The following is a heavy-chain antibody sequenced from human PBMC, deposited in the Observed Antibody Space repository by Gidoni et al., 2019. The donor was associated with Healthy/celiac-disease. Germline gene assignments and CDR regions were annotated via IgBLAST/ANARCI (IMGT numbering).Heavy chain of an antibody. Sequence: EVQLLESGGGLVQPGGSLRLSCAASGFTFSSGAMSWVRQAPGKGLEWVSAISGSGGSTYYADSVKGRFTISRDNSKNTLYLQMNSLRAEDTAVYYCAACLTIFGVVPPYFDYWGQGTLVTVSS. D-gene: IGHD3-3*01. V-gene: IGHV3-23*01. CDR1: GFTFSSGA. J-gene: IGHJ4*02. CDR2: ISGSGGST. CDR3: AACLTIFGVVPPYFDY.